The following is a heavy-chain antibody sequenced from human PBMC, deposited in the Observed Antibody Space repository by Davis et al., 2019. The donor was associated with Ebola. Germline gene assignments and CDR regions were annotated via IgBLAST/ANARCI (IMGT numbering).Heavy chain of an antibody. D-gene: IGHD6-6*01. CDR1: GFTFSGSA. J-gene: IGHJ6*02. V-gene: IGHV3-73*01. CDR3: TSRIAARRDLDYYYYGMDV. CDR2: IRSKANSYAT. Sequence: GESLKISCAASGFTFSGSAMHWVRQASGKGLEWVGRIRSKANSYATAYAASVKGRFTISRDDSKNTAYLQMNSLKTEDTAVYYCTSRIAARRDLDYYYYGMDVWGQGTTVTVSS.